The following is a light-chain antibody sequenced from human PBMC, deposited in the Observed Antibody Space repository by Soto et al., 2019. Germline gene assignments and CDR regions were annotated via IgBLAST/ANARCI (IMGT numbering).Light chain of an antibody. Sequence: EIVLTQSPATLSLSPGEGATLSCRASQSVRSTLAWYQQKPGQAPRLLIYDTYKRATGIPARFSGSGSGTDFTLTISSLEPEDFAVYYCQQRSDWPVTFGPGTKVDI. CDR1: QSVRST. V-gene: IGKV3-11*01. CDR3: QQRSDWPVT. CDR2: DTY. J-gene: IGKJ3*01.